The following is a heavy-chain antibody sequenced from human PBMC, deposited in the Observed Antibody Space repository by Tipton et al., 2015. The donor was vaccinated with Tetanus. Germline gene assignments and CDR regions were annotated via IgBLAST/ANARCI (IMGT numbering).Heavy chain of an antibody. Sequence: GSLRLSCTVSGGSSSNSNWWSWVRQPPGKGLEWIGRIFYSGTTNYYPSLKSRVTISVDRSKNQFSLELSSVTAADTAVYYCASGSGSYYPDFWGQGTLVTVSS. CDR1: GGSSSNSNW. D-gene: IGHD1-26*01. CDR3: ASGSGSYYPDF. CDR2: IFYSGTT. V-gene: IGHV4-4*02. J-gene: IGHJ4*02.